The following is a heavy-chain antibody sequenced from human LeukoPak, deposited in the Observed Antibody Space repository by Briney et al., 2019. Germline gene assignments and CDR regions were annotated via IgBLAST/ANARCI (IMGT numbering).Heavy chain of an antibody. CDR2: IYYSGST. J-gene: IGHJ6*03. D-gene: IGHD4-23*01. V-gene: IGHV4-39*07. CDR3: AMTTVDLYYYYYYMDV. CDR1: GGSISSSSYY. Sequence: PSETLSLTCTVSGGSISSSSYYWGWIRQPPGKGLEWIGSIYYSGSTYYNPSLKSRVTISVDTSKNQFSLKLSSVTAADTAVYYCAMTTVDLYYYYYYMDVWGKGTTVTVSS.